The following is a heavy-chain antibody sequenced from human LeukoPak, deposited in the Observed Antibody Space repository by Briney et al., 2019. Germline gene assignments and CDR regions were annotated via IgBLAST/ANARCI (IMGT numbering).Heavy chain of an antibody. Sequence: GGSLRLSCAASGFTFSNYWMSWVRQAPGKGLKWVANIKQDGSEKYYVDSVKGRFTISRDNAKNSLYLQMNSLRAEDTAVYYCARDKGTVTIFDCWGQGTLVTVSS. D-gene: IGHD4-11*01. V-gene: IGHV3-7*01. CDR3: ARDKGTVTIFDC. CDR1: GFTFSNYW. CDR2: IKQDGSEK. J-gene: IGHJ4*02.